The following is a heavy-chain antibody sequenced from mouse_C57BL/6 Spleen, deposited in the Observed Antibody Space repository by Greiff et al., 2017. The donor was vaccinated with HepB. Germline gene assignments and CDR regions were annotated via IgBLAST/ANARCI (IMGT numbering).Heavy chain of an antibody. V-gene: IGHV1-15*01. J-gene: IGHJ2*01. Sequence: QVQLQQSGAELVRPGASVTLSCKASGYTFTDYEMHWVKQTPVHGLEWIGAIDPETGGTAYNQKFKGKAILTADKSSSTAYMELRSLTSEDSAVYYCTREAGAPYYFDYWGQGTTLTVSS. CDR3: TREAGAPYYFDY. CDR2: IDPETGGT. CDR1: GYTFTDYE. D-gene: IGHD3-1*01.